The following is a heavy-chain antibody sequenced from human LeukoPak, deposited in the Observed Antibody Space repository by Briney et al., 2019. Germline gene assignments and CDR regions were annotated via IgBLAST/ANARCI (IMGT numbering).Heavy chain of an antibody. J-gene: IGHJ5*02. D-gene: IGHD2-15*01. Sequence: GGSLRLSCAASEFTFSSYAMSWVRQAPGKGLEWVSGISGNGGSTYYADSVKGRFTISRDNSKNTLYMQMNSLRAEDTAVYSCARGADGVSSNSRGWFDPWGQGTLVTVSS. V-gene: IGHV3-23*01. CDR1: EFTFSSYA. CDR2: ISGNGGST. CDR3: ARGADGVSSNSRGWFDP.